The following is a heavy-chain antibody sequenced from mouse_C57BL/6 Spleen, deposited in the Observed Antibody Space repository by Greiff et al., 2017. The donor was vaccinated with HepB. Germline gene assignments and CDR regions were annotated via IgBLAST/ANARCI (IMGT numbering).Heavy chain of an antibody. J-gene: IGHJ1*03. CDR3: ASYSNYWYFDV. Sequence: QVQLQQSGPVLVKPGASVKISCKASGYAFSSSWMNWVKQRPGKGLEWIGRIYPGDGDTNYNGKFKGKATLTADKSSSTAYMQLSSLTSEDSAVYFCASYSNYWYFDVWGTGTTVTVSS. D-gene: IGHD2-5*01. CDR2: IYPGDGDT. V-gene: IGHV1-82*01. CDR1: GYAFSSSW.